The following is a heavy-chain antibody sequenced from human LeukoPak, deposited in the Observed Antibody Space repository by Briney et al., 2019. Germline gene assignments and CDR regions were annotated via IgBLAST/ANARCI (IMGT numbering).Heavy chain of an antibody. V-gene: IGHV3-7*01. CDR1: GFSFSAYW. J-gene: IGHJ6*02. Sequence: SGGSLGLSCAASGFSFSAYWMTWVRQAPGTGLEWVATINQDGSAEYYVDSAKGRFTMSRDNAKNSVFLQMDSLRAEETAVYYCARSVGAGNNYFYYGMDVWGQGTTVTVSS. CDR3: ARSVGAGNNYFYYGMDV. D-gene: IGHD1-26*01. CDR2: INQDGSAE.